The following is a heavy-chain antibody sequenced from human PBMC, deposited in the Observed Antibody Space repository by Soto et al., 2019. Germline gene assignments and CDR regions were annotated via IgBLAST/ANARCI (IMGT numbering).Heavy chain of an antibody. J-gene: IGHJ5*02. D-gene: IGHD2-8*02. CDR3: VRVRLVGSNSLTSAWFDP. CDR2: IYPGDSDT. CDR1: GYTFTSHW. V-gene: IGHV5-51*01. Sequence: GESLKISCMGSGYTFTSHWIGWVRQMPGKGLEWMGIIYPGDSDTRYSPSFQGQVTISADKSIRTAYLQWNSLKAPDTAMYYCVRVRLVGSNSLTSAWFDPWGPGTLVTVSS.